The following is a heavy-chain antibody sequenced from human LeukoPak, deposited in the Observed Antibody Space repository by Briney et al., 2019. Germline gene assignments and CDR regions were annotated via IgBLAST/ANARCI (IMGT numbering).Heavy chain of an antibody. D-gene: IGHD3-10*01. V-gene: IGHV4-38-2*02. CDR3: ARGSGAAGSDFDY. CDR1: GYSISSGYY. Sequence: PSETLSLTCTVSGYSISSGYYWGWIRQPPGKGLEWIGSIYHNGSTYYNPPLKSRVTISVDTSKNQFSLKLSSVTAADTAVYYCARGSGAAGSDFDYWGQGTLVTVSS. CDR2: IYHNGST. J-gene: IGHJ4*02.